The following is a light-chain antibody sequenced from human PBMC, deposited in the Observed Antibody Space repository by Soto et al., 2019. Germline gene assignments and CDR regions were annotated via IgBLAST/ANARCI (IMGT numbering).Light chain of an antibody. J-gene: IGKJ1*01. V-gene: IGKV2-28*01. CDR1: QSLLHSDGYTY. CDR2: LGF. CDR3: MQALQSPT. Sequence: DIVMTQSPLSLSVTPGEPASISCRSSQSLLHSDGYTYLDWHLQKPGQSPQLLIYLGFNRASGVPDRFSVSGSGTDFTLKITGVATEDAGVYYCMQALQSPTFGRGTKV.